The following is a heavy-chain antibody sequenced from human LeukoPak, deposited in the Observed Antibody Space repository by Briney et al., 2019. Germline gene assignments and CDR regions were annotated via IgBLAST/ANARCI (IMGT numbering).Heavy chain of an antibody. D-gene: IGHD6-13*01. CDR2: IYPGDSDT. J-gene: IGHJ6*03. V-gene: IGHV5-51*01. CDR3: ARHVIESEQLVRNYYYYMDV. Sequence: GESLQISCKGSGYIFTSYWIGWVRQVPGKGLEWMGIIYPGDSDTRYSPSFQGQVTISADKSNSTAYLQWSSLKASDTAMYYCARHVIESEQLVRNYYYYMDVWGKGTTVTVSS. CDR1: GYIFTSYW.